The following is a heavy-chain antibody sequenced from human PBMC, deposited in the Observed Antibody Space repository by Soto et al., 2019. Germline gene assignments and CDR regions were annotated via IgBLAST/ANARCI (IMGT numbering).Heavy chain of an antibody. CDR2: IYYSGST. CDR1: GGSISSSSYY. V-gene: IGHV4-39*01. J-gene: IGHJ4*02. CDR3: ARHSLAYDILTGYPRYYFDY. D-gene: IGHD3-9*01. Sequence: PSETLSLTCTVSGGSISSSSYYWGWIRQPPGKGLEWIGSIYYSGSTYYNPSLKSRVTISVDTSKNQFSLKLSSVTAADTAVYYCARHSLAYDILTGYPRYYFDYWGQGTLVTV.